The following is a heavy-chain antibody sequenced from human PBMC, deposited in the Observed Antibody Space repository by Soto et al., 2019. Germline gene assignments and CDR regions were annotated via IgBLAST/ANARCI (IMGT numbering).Heavy chain of an antibody. Sequence: GASVKVSCNTSGYTFTNDGINWVRPAPGQGLEWMGWINPYHANTNYAEKLQGRVTMTTDTCTSTAYMDLRSLTSDATAVYYCSRDRVAGIWGDAFDIWGQGTMVTVSS. CDR1: GYTFTNDG. D-gene: IGHD3-16*01. J-gene: IGHJ3*02. V-gene: IGHV1-18*04. CDR2: INPYHANT. CDR3: SRDRVAGIWGDAFDI.